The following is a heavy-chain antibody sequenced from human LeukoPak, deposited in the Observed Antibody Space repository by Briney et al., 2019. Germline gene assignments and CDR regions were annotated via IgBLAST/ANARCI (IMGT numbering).Heavy chain of an antibody. CDR3: ARRRPYSDNSGHAFDI. D-gene: IGHD3-22*01. J-gene: IGHJ3*02. CDR2: IYRDGGT. Sequence: GGSLRLSCAASDFTVSSNYMSWVRQAPGKGLEWVSVIYRDGGTSYADSVKGRFTISRDNSKNTVYLQMNSLRAEDTAVYYCARRRPYSDNSGHAFDIWGQGTMVTVSS. V-gene: IGHV3-53*01. CDR1: DFTVSSNY.